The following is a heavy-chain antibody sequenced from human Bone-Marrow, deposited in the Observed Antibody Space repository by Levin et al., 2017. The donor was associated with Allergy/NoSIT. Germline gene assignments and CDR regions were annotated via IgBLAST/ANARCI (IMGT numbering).Heavy chain of an antibody. V-gene: IGHV3-11*01. J-gene: IGHJ4*02. CDR1: GFTLTDYH. D-gene: IGHD3/OR15-3a*01. CDR2: ISSPGGTI. Sequence: PGGSLRLSCAASGFTLTDYHMSWIRQAPGKGLQWISFISSPGGTIYHADSVKGRFTISRDNANNSLYLQMNSLRAEDTAIYYCARGDWASPIGLWGQGTPVTVSS. CDR3: ARGDWASPIGL.